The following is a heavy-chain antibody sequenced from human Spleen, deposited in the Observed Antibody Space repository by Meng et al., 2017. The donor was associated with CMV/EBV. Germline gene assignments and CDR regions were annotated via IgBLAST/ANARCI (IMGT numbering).Heavy chain of an antibody. CDR1: GFTVSSNY. V-gene: IGHV3-21*01. CDR2: ISSSSSYI. Sequence: GESLKISCAASGFTVSSNYMIWVRQAPGKGLEWVSSISSSSSYIYYADSVKGRFTISRDNAKNSLYLQMNSLRAEDTAVYYCASFRGTIFGVVTDDYWGQGTLVTVSS. D-gene: IGHD3-3*01. J-gene: IGHJ4*02. CDR3: ASFRGTIFGVVTDDY.